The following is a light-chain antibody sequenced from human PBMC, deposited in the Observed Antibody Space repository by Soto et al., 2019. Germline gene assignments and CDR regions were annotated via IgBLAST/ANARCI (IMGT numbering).Light chain of an antibody. CDR1: QSISSY. Sequence: DIQMTQSPSSLSASVGDRVTITCRASQSISSYLNWYQQKPWKAPKLLIYAASSLQSGVPSRFSGSGSGTDFTLTISSLQPEDFATYYCQQSYSTPPFPFGPGTKVDIK. J-gene: IGKJ3*01. CDR2: AAS. V-gene: IGKV1-39*01. CDR3: QQSYSTPPFP.